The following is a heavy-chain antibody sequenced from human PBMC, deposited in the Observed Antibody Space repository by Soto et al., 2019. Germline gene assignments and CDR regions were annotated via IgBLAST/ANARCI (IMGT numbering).Heavy chain of an antibody. J-gene: IGHJ4*02. CDR1: GFTFSSYA. CDR3: ARDHGGYYFAFDY. CDR2: ISYDGSNK. Sequence: QVQLVESGGGVVQPGRSLRLSCAASGFTFSSYAMHWVRQAPGKGLEWVAVISYDGSNKYYADSVKGRFTISRDNSKNTLYLQMNSLRAEDTAVYYCARDHGGYYFAFDYWGQGTLVTVSS. D-gene: IGHD3-22*01. V-gene: IGHV3-30-3*01.